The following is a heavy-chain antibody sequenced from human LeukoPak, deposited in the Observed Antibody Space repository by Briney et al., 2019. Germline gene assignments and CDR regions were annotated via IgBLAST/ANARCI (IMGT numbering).Heavy chain of an antibody. CDR2: DKGGST. CDR1: GFXFSSYA. J-gene: IGHJ4*02. D-gene: IGHD1-26*01. Sequence: GGSLRLSCSASGFXFSSYAIHWVRQAPGTGLEYGNDKGGSTHDGDSVKSRFTISRDDSKNTLYLQMSTLRAEDTAVYYCVKDVSGSYTFDYWGQGTLVTVSS. V-gene: IGHV3-64D*09. CDR3: VKDVSGSYTFDY.